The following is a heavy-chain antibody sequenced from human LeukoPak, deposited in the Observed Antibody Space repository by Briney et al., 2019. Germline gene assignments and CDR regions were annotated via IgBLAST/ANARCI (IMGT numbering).Heavy chain of an antibody. V-gene: IGHV4-30-4*01. CDR1: GGSISSGDYY. CDR3: ARDRGSSWYGGFDY. J-gene: IGHJ4*02. Sequence: PSETLSLTCTVSGGSISSGDYYWSWIRQPPGKGLEWIGYIYYSGSTYYSPSLKSRVTISVDTSKNQFSLKLSSVTAADTAVYYCARDRGSSWYGGFDYWGQGTLVTVSS. D-gene: IGHD6-13*01. CDR2: IYYSGST.